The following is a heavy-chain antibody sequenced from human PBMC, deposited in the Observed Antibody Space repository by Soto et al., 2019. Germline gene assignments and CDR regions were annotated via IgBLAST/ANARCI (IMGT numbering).Heavy chain of an antibody. CDR1: GGSFSGYY. V-gene: IGHV4-34*01. J-gene: IGHJ5*02. Sequence: SETLSLTCAVYGGSFSGYYWSWIRQPPGKGLEWIGEINHSGSTNYNPSLKSRVTISVDTSKNQFSLKLSSVTAADTAVYYCARGRGAAASWGQGTLVTVSS. CDR2: INHSGST. CDR3: ARGRGAAAS. D-gene: IGHD6-13*01.